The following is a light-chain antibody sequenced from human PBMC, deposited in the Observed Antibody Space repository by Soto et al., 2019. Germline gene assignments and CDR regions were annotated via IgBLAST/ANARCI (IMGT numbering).Light chain of an antibody. CDR1: QSVSSY. V-gene: IGKV3-11*01. J-gene: IGKJ4*01. CDR2: DAS. CDR3: QQRSNWLT. Sequence: EMVLPQSPATLSLSPGERATLSCRASQSVSSYLAWYQQKPGQAPRLLIYDASNRATGIPARFSGSGSGTDFTLTSSSLEPEDFAVYYWQQRSNWLTFGGGTKVDI.